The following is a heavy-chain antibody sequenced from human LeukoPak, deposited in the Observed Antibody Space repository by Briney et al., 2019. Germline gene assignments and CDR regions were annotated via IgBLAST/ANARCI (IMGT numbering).Heavy chain of an antibody. V-gene: IGHV3-23*01. D-gene: IGHD1-26*01. J-gene: IGHJ6*02. CDR1: GFTFSSYA. Sequence: GGSLRLSCAASGFTFSSYAMTWVRQAPGKGLEWVSLISGSGGNTYYADSVKGRFTISRDNSKNTLSLQMNSLRAEDTAVYYCAKGVRVGGGGMDVWGQGTPVTVSS. CDR3: AKGVRVGGGGMDV. CDR2: ISGSGGNT.